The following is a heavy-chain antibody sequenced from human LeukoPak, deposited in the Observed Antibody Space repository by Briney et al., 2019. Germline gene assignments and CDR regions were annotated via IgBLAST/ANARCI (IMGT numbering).Heavy chain of an antibody. J-gene: IGHJ5*02. Sequence: PSETLSLTCTVSGGSISGHYWSWIRQPPGKGLEWIGHIYYSGSTNYNPSLKSRVTMSVDTSKNQFSLKVTSVTAADTAVYYCAKDPSGTRGWFDPWGQGTLVTVSS. CDR1: GGSISGHY. D-gene: IGHD2-2*01. V-gene: IGHV4-59*11. CDR2: IYYSGST. CDR3: AKDPSGTRGWFDP.